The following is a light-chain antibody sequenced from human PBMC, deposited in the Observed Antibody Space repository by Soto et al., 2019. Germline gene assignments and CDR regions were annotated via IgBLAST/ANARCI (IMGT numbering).Light chain of an antibody. J-gene: IGKJ2*01. CDR2: GAS. V-gene: IGKV3-20*01. CDR1: QSVSSSY. CDR3: QQYGSSPVYT. Sequence: EIVLTQSPGTLSLSPGERVTLSCRASQSVSSSYLAWYQQKPGPAPRLLIYGASSRATGIPDRFSGSGSGTDFTLTISRLEPEDFAVDYCQQYGSSPVYTFGQGTKLEIK.